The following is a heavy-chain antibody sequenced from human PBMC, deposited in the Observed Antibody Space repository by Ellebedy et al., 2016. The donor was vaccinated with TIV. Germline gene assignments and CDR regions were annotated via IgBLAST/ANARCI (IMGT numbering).Heavy chain of an antibody. Sequence: AASLKVSCKASGYTFTSYEINWVRQATGQGLEWMGWMNSNSGDTGYAPKFQGRVTMTRNTSISTAYMELSSLRSEDTAVYYCARSPGSGDDAFDMWGQGTMVTVSS. D-gene: IGHD7-27*01. CDR1: GYTFTSYE. V-gene: IGHV1-8*01. J-gene: IGHJ3*02. CDR3: ARSPGSGDDAFDM. CDR2: MNSNSGDT.